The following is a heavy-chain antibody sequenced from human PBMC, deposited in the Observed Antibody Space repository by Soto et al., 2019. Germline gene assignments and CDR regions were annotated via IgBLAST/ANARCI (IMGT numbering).Heavy chain of an antibody. CDR1: GFIFSNAW. V-gene: IGHV3-15*07. J-gene: IGHJ4*01. CDR2: DKSKTDGGKT. D-gene: IGHD4-17*01. Sequence: EVHLVESGGGLVKPGGSLRLSCAASGFIFSNAWINWVRQAPGKGLEGVGRDKSKTDGGKTDFAAPVKGRCAISRDDSKNIVYLEMNSLKTVDTAIYYCTTDSYMTTIIVRFDYWGHGTLVTVSS. CDR3: TTDSYMTTIIVRFDY.